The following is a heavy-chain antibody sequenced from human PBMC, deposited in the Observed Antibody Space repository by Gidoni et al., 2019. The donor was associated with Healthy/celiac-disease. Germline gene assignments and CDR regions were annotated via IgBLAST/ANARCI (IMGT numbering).Heavy chain of an antibody. V-gene: IGHV3-33*01. Sequence: QVQLVESGGGVVQPGRSLRLSCAASGFTFSSYGMPWVRQAPGKGLEWVAVIWYDGSNKYYADSVKGRFTISRDNSKNTLYLQMNSLRAEDTAVYYCARGTGWFDPWGQGTLVTVSS. CDR1: GFTFSSYG. J-gene: IGHJ5*02. CDR3: ARGTGWFDP. CDR2: IWYDGSNK.